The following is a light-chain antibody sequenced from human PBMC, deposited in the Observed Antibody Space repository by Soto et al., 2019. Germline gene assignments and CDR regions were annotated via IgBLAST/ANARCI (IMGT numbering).Light chain of an antibody. CDR1: QSISSSY. V-gene: IGKV3-20*01. J-gene: IGKJ3*01. Sequence: EIVLTQSPGTLSLSPRERATLSCRASQSISSSYLAWYQQKPGQAPRLLVYGASSRATGIPDRLSGSGSGTDFTLTISRLEPAVWGLYYCHQCVISWFTFGPGTKVAVK. CDR3: HQCVISWFT. CDR2: GAS.